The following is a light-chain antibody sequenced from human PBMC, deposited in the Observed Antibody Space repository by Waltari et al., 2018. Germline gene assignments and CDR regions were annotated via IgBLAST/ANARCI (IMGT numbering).Light chain of an antibody. Sequence: DIQMTQSPSTLSASVGDRVTITCRASQSISTWLAWYQQKPGKAPKLLIYEASSLENGVPSRFGGSGSGTEFTLTISSLQPDDFATYYCQQFNTYPIPFGRGTKVDIK. V-gene: IGKV1-5*03. CDR3: QQFNTYPIP. CDR2: EAS. J-gene: IGKJ3*01. CDR1: QSISTW.